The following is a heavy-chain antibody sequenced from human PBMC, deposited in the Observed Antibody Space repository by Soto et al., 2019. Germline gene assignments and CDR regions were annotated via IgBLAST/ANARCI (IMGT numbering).Heavy chain of an antibody. J-gene: IGHJ6*02. D-gene: IGHD3-10*01. CDR3: AKGEYYYGSGSPYYGMDV. CDR1: GFTFSSYG. V-gene: IGHV3-30*18. CDR2: ISYDGSNK. Sequence: VQLVESGGGVVQSGMSLRLSCAASGFTFSSYGMHWVRQAPGKGLEWVAVISYDGSNKYCADSVKGRFTISRDSSKNTLYLEMNSLRPEDTAVYYCAKGEYYYGSGSPYYGMDVWGQGTTVTVSS.